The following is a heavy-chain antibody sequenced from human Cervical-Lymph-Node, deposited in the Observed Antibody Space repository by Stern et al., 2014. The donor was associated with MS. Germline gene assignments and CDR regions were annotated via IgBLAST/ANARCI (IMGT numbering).Heavy chain of an antibody. CDR1: GFTFTSSA. Sequence: VQLVESGPEVKKPGTSVKVSCKASGFTFTSSAVQWVRQARGQLLEWIGWIVVGSGNTNYAQKFQERVTITRDMSTSTAYMELSSLRSEDTAVYYCAAINDYYDSSGYDAFDIWGQGTMVTVSS. J-gene: IGHJ3*02. CDR2: IVVGSGNT. CDR3: AAINDYYDSSGYDAFDI. D-gene: IGHD3-22*01. V-gene: IGHV1-58*01.